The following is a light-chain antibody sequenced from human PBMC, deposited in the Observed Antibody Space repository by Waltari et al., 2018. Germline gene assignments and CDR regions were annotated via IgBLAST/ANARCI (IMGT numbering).Light chain of an antibody. Sequence: EIVLTQSPATLSLSPGERATLSCRASQSVSSYLAWYQQKPGQAPRLLIYDASNRATGIPARFSGSGSGTDLTLTISRLEPEDFAVYYCQQRSNWHPGYTFGQGTKLESK. J-gene: IGKJ2*01. CDR2: DAS. CDR1: QSVSSY. CDR3: QQRSNWHPGYT. V-gene: IGKV3-11*01.